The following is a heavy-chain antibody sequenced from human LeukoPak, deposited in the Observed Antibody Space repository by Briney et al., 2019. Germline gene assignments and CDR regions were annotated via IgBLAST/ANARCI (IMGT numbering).Heavy chain of an antibody. CDR2: ISYDGSNK. V-gene: IGHV3-30*07. Sequence: GGSLRLSCAASGFTFSSYAMHWVRQAPGKGLEWVAVISYDGSNKYYADSVKGRFTISRDNAKNSLYLQMNSLRAEDTAVYYCARDPGYCSGGSRFDLFDYWGQGTLVTVSS. CDR3: ARDPGYCSGGSRFDLFDY. J-gene: IGHJ4*02. CDR1: GFTFSSYA. D-gene: IGHD2-15*01.